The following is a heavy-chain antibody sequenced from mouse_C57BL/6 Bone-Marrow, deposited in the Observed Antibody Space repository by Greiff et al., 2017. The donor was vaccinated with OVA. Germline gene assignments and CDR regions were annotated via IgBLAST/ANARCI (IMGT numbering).Heavy chain of an antibody. V-gene: IGHV5-12*01. J-gene: IGHJ4*01. CDR2: ISNGGGST. D-gene: IGHD2-2*01. Sequence: VQLKESGGGLVQPGGSLKLSCAASGFTFSDYYMYWVRQTPEKRLEWVAYISNGGGSTYYPDTVKGRFTISRDNAKNTLYLQMSRLKSEDTAMYYCARLVTTRGYAMDYWGQGTSVTVSS. CDR1: GFTFSDYY. CDR3: ARLVTTRGYAMDY.